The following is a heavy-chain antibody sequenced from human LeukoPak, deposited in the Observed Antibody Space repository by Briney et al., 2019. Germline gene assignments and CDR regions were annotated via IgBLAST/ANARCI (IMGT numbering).Heavy chain of an antibody. CDR1: GGSISSYY. J-gene: IGHJ4*02. CDR3: ARADSYSSGWYGGLDY. CDR2: IYYSGST. D-gene: IGHD6-19*01. V-gene: IGHV4-59*01. Sequence: SETLSLTCTVSGGSISSYYWSWIRQPPGKGLEWIGYIYYSGSTNYNPSLKSRVTISVDTSKNQFSLKLSSVTAADTAVYYCARADSYSSGWYGGLDYWGQGTLVTGSS.